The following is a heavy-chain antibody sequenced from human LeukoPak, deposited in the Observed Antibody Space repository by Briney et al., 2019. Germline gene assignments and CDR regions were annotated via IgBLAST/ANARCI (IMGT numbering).Heavy chain of an antibody. CDR3: VLSMSGRNAP. D-gene: IGHD3-3*01. Sequence: GGSLRLPYAFSGFTFCTYSMNWVRQAPGKGLEWVSYISSSSSPIYYADSVKGRSTISRDNAKNSLYLQMNSLRDEDTAVYYCVLSMSGRNAPWGPGTVVSVSS. J-gene: IGHJ5*02. CDR2: ISSSSSPI. CDR1: GFTFCTYS. V-gene: IGHV3-48*02.